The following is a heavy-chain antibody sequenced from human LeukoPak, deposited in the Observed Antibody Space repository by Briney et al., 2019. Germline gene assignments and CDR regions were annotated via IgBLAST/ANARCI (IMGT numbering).Heavy chain of an antibody. CDR3: VRGGGDFNL. Sequence: GGSLRLSCAASGFSFSAYWMSWVRLAPGKGLEWVANINQDGSEKYYVDSVKGRFTISRDNAKNSLYLQMSSLRAEDTAVDYCVRGGGDFNLWGQGTLVTVSS. J-gene: IGHJ4*02. CDR2: INQDGSEK. CDR1: GFSFSAYW. V-gene: IGHV3-7*01. D-gene: IGHD3-16*01.